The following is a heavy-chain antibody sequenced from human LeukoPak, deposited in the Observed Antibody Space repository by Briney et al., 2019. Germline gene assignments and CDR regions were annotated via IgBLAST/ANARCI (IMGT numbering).Heavy chain of an antibody. CDR3: ARDLTQFWFGEPHWFDP. J-gene: IGHJ5*02. CDR1: GFSFNTFG. CDR2: ISHDGSNK. D-gene: IGHD3-10*01. Sequence: GGSLRLSCAASGFSFNTFGMDWVRQAPGKGLEWVASISHDGSNKYYADSVKGRFTISRDNSKNTLYLQVNGLRVEDTAVYYCARDLTQFWFGEPHWFDPWGQGTLVTVSS. V-gene: IGHV3-30-3*01.